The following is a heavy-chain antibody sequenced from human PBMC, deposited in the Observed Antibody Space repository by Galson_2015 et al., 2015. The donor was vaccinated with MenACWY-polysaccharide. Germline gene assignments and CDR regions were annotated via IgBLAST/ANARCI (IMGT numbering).Heavy chain of an antibody. V-gene: IGHV3-30*04. CDR1: GFRFHNYA. J-gene: IGHJ6*03. CDR3: ARDASSSQNCVDYYRYFMDV. CDR2: ISDDGTKK. Sequence: SLRLSCAASGFRFHNYAIHWVRQVPGKGLDWVTLISDDGTKKYYAESVKGRFTISRDNSKRVVYLEMNFLRPDDTATYSCARDASSSQNCVDYYRYFMDVWGKGTPVAV. D-gene: IGHD4-17*01.